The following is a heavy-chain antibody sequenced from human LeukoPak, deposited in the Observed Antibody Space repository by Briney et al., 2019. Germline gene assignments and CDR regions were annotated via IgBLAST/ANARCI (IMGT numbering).Heavy chain of an antibody. J-gene: IGHJ4*02. CDR2: FDPEDGET. CDR3: ATDLNYYDSSGYQIDY. Sequence: GASVKVSCKVSGYTLTELSMHWVRQAPGKGLEWMGGFDPEDGETIYAQKFQGRVTMTEDTSTGTAYMELSSLRSEDTVVYYCATDLNYYDSSGYQIDYWGQGTLVTVSS. D-gene: IGHD3-22*01. CDR1: GYTLTELS. V-gene: IGHV1-24*01.